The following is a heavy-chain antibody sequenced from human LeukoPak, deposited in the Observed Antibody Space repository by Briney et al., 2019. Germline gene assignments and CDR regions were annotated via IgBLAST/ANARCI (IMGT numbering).Heavy chain of an antibody. V-gene: IGHV5-51*01. D-gene: IGHD2-15*01. CDR2: IYPGDSDT. CDR3: ARHVYLDCSGGSCYPLALDY. CDR1: GYTFTSYW. J-gene: IGHJ4*02. Sequence: GDSLKISCKGSGYTFTSYWIGWVRQMPGKGLEWMGIIYPGDSDTRYSPSFQGQVTISADKSISTAYLQWSSLKASDTAMYYCARHVYLDCSGGSCYPLALDYWGQGTLVTVSS.